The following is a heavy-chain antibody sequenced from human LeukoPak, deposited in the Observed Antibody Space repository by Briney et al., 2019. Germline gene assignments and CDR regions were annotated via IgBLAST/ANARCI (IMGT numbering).Heavy chain of an antibody. Sequence: ASVKVSCKASGGTFSSYAISWVRQAPGQGLEWMGGIIPIFGTANYAQKFQGRVTITADESTSTAYMELSSLRSEDTAVYYCARDRVAYYYDSSGYSPYYCGMDVWGQGTTVTVSS. CDR1: GGTFSSYA. CDR2: IIPIFGTA. V-gene: IGHV1-69*13. J-gene: IGHJ6*02. CDR3: ARDRVAYYYDSSGYSPYYCGMDV. D-gene: IGHD3-22*01.